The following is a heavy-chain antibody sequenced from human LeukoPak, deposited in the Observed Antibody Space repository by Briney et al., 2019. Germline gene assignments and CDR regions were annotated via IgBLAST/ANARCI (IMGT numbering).Heavy chain of an antibody. Sequence: GGSLRLSCAASGFTFSGSAMHWVRQASGKGLEWVGRIRSKANSYATAYAASVKGRFTISRDDSKNTAYLQMNSLKTEDTAVYYCTRGSGSYYNLGYYYGMDVWGQGTTVTVSS. CDR1: GFTFSGSA. D-gene: IGHD3-10*01. CDR2: IRSKANSYAT. J-gene: IGHJ6*02. CDR3: TRGSGSYYNLGYYYGMDV. V-gene: IGHV3-73*01.